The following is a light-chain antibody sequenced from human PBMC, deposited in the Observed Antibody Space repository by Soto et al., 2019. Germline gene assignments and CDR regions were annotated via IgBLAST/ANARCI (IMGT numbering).Light chain of an antibody. V-gene: IGLV2-8*01. CDR1: SSDVGRYNY. J-gene: IGLJ1*01. CDR2: EVD. Sequence: QSALTQPRSASGSPGQSDTIPCTGTSSDVGRYNYVSWYQQHPGKAPKLMIFEVDRRPSGVPDRFSGSKSGNTASLTVSGLQAEDEADYYCNSYAGSTYVFGTGTKVTVL. CDR3: NSYAGSTYV.